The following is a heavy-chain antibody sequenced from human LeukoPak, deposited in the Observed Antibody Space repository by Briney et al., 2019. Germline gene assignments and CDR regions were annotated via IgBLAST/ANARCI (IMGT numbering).Heavy chain of an antibody. J-gene: IGHJ4*02. Sequence: GGSLRLSCAASGFTFSSYGMHWVRQAPGKGLEWVAVISYDGSNKYYADSVKGRFTISRDNSKNSLYLQMNSLRAEDTALYYCAKDGKVVTATLQPHFDYWGQGTLVTVSS. V-gene: IGHV3-30*18. CDR2: ISYDGSNK. CDR1: GFTFSSYG. CDR3: AKDGKVVTATLQPHFDY. D-gene: IGHD2-21*02.